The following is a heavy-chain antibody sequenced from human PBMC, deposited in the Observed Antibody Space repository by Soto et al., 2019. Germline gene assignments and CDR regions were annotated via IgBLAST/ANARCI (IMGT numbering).Heavy chain of an antibody. D-gene: IGHD3-16*01. V-gene: IGHV3-23*01. CDR2: ISNSGTAT. CDR3: TSGGY. J-gene: IGHJ4*02. CDR1: GFTFSSTA. Sequence: GGSLRLSCVASGFTFSSTAMSWVRQAPGKGLDWVSAISNSGTATYYADSVKGRFTISRDNSDNTLFLQMSSLSADDTAVYYCTSGGYCGLGTLVTVSS.